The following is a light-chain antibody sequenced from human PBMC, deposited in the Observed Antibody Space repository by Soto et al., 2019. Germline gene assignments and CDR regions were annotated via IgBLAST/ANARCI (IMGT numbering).Light chain of an antibody. J-gene: IGLJ2*01. CDR2: YDD. V-gene: IGLV1-36*01. CDR1: SSNIGNNA. Sequence: QSVLTQPPSVSEAPRQRVTISCSGSSSNIGNNAVTWYQQLPGKAPKLLIYYDDLLPSGVSDRFSGSKSGTSASLAISGLQSDDEADYYCAAWDDNLNGPVFGGGTKLTVL. CDR3: AAWDDNLNGPV.